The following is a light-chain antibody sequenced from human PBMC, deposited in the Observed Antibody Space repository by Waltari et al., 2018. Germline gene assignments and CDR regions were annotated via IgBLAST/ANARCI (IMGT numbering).Light chain of an antibody. V-gene: IGLV3-21*02. Sequence: SYVLTRSPSVSVAPGQTTRITCGGNNIGSKAVHWYQQKPGQAPVLVVYDDRDRPSGIPERFSGSNSGNTATLTISRVAAGDEADYYCQVWDTSNDHVVFGGGTKLTVL. J-gene: IGLJ2*01. CDR1: NIGSKA. CDR2: DDR. CDR3: QVWDTSNDHVV.